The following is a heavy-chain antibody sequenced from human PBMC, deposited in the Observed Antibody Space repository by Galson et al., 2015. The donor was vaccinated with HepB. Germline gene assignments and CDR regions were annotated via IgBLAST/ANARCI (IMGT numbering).Heavy chain of an antibody. Sequence: SLRLSCAASGFTFSNYGIHWVRQAPGKGLEWVAVISYDGSNKYYADSVKGRFTISRDNAKNTLYLQMNSLRAEDTAIYYCAKFPTTTVTTPLADAFDIWGQGTMVTVSS. CDR2: ISYDGSNK. CDR1: GFTFSNYG. J-gene: IGHJ3*02. V-gene: IGHV3-30*18. D-gene: IGHD4-17*01. CDR3: AKFPTTTVTTPLADAFDI.